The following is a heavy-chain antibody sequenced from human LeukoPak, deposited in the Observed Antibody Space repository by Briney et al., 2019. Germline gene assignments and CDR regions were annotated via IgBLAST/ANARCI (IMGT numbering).Heavy chain of an antibody. V-gene: IGHV1-8*01. CDR2: MNPNSGNT. J-gene: IGHJ4*02. D-gene: IGHD6-25*01. CDR3: ARVSWQRPGEDY. CDR1: GYTFTSYD. Sequence: ASVKVSCKASGYTFTSYDINWVRQATGQGLEWMGWMNPNSGNTGYAQKFQGRVTMTRNTSISTAYMELSSLRSEDTAVYYCARVSWQRPGEDYWGQGTLVTVSS.